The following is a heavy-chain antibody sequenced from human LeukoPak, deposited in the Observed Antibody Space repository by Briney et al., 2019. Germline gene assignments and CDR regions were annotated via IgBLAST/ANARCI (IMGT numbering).Heavy chain of an antibody. CDR3: ARRYYYDSSGYDY. V-gene: IGHV4-34*01. CDR1: GGSFSGYY. Sequence: SETLSLTCAVYGGSFSGYYWSWIRQPPGKGLEWIGEINHSGSTNYNPFLKSRVTISVDTSKNQFSLKLSSVTAADTAVYYCARRYYYDSSGYDYWGQGTLVTVSS. D-gene: IGHD3-22*01. J-gene: IGHJ4*02. CDR2: INHSGST.